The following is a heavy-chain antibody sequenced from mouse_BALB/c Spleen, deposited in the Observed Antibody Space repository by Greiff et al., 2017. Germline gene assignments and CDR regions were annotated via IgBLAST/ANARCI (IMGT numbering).Heavy chain of an antibody. V-gene: IGHV5-6-3*01. Sequence: DVMLVESGGGLVQPGGSLKLSCAASGFTFSSYGMSWVRQTPDKRLELVATINSNGGSTYYPDSVKGRFTISRDNAKNTLYLQMSSLKSEDTAMYYCARDSYGSSFFYAMDYWGQGTSVTVSS. CDR1: GFTFSSYG. J-gene: IGHJ4*01. CDR3: ARDSYGSSFFYAMDY. D-gene: IGHD1-1*01. CDR2: INSNGGST.